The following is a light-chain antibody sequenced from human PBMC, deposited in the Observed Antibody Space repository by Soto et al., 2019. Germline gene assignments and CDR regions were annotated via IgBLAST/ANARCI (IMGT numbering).Light chain of an antibody. V-gene: IGLV2-14*01. CDR3: SSYTSSSRV. Sequence: QSALTQPASVSGSPGQSNTISCTGTSSDVGGYNYVSWYQQHPGKAPKLMIYEVSNRPSGVSNRFSGSKSGNTASLTISGLQAEDEADYYCSSYTSSSRVFGGGTKVTVL. J-gene: IGLJ3*02. CDR2: EVS. CDR1: SSDVGGYNY.